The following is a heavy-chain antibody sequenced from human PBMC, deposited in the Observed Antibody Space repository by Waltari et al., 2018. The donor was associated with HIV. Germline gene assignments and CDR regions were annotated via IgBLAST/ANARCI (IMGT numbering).Heavy chain of an antibody. J-gene: IGHJ5*02. D-gene: IGHD3-22*01. CDR1: GFSLTTSGLR. Sequence: QITLKKSGPTLVKPTQTLTLTCTFSGFSLTTSGLRVGWIRQPPGKALEWLALIYWNDDKRYSPSLKSRLTITKDTSKNQVVLTMTNMDPADTATYYCAHRREYYDSSAYYVWFDPWAQGTLVTVSS. CDR3: AHRREYYDSSAYYVWFDP. CDR2: IYWNDDK. V-gene: IGHV2-5*01.